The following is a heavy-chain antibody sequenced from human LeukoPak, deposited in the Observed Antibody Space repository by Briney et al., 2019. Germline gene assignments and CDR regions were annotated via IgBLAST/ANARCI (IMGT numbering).Heavy chain of an antibody. CDR2: IIPIFGTA. V-gene: IGHV1-69*06. CDR1: GGTFSSYA. J-gene: IGHJ6*03. CDR3: ARSGSYYKLYYYMDV. Sequence: SVKVSCKASGGTFSSYAISWVRQAPGQGLEWMGRIIPIFGTASYAQKFQGRVTITADKSTSTAYMELSSLRSEDTAVYYCARSGSYYKLYYYMDVWGKGTTVTVSS. D-gene: IGHD3-10*01.